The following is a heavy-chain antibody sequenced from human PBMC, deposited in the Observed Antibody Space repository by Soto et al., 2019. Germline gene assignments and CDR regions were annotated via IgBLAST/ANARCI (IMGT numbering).Heavy chain of an antibody. CDR3: AKSSTDYVPRPDAFDI. Sequence: GGSLRLSCAASGFTFSSYGMHWVRQAPGKGLEWVAVISYDGSNKYYADSVKGRFTISRDNSKNTLYLQMNSLRAEDTAVYYCAKSSTDYVPRPDAFDIWGQGTMVTVS. CDR2: ISYDGSNK. D-gene: IGHD2-2*01. CDR1: GFTFSSYG. V-gene: IGHV3-30*18. J-gene: IGHJ3*02.